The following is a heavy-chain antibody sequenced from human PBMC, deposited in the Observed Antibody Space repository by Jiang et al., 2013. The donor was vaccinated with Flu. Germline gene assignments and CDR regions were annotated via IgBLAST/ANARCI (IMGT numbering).Heavy chain of an antibody. V-gene: IGHV4-59*08. CDR1: GDSLSSYY. Sequence: SLTCTVSGDSLSSYYWSWIRQPPGKGLEWIGYIYYTGKTDYNSSLKNRVTISVDTSKNQFSLRLSSVTAADTAVYFCARYRAPRIGNDYWGQGTLVTVSS. D-gene: IGHD4-23*01. CDR2: IYYTGKT. CDR3: ARYRAPRIGNDY. J-gene: IGHJ4*02.